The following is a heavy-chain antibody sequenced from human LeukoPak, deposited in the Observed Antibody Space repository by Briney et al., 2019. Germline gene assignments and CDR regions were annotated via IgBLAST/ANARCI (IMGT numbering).Heavy chain of an antibody. CDR3: ARARGCSGYDFGSGYWFDP. D-gene: IGHD5-12*01. J-gene: IGHJ5*02. Sequence: SQTLSLTCAVSGGSISSGGYSWSWIRQPPGKGLEWIGYIYHSGSTYYNPSLKSRVTISVDRSKNQFSLKLSSVTAADTAVYYCARARGCSGYDFGSGYWFDPWGQGTLVTVSS. CDR2: IYHSGST. V-gene: IGHV4-30-2*01. CDR1: GGSISSGGYS.